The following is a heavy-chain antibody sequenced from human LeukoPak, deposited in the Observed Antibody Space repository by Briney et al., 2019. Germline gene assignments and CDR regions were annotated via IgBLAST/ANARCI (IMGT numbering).Heavy chain of an antibody. D-gene: IGHD5-24*01. CDR1: GGTFSTHG. Sequence: GASVKVSCKASGGTFSTHGINWVRQAPGQGLEWVGKIFPISGIATYAQKFQDRVMITADESTSTAYMELSSLRSEDTAVYYCARVDRDDYNYGFDYWGQGTLVTVSS. CDR3: ARVDRDDYNYGFDY. CDR2: IFPISGIA. V-gene: IGHV1-69*13. J-gene: IGHJ4*02.